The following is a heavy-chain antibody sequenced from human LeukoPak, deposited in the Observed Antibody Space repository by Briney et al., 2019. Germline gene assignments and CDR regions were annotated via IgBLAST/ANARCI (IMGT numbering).Heavy chain of an antibody. Sequence: SETLSLTCAVYGGSFSGYYWSWIHQPPGKGLEWIGEINHSGSTNYNPSLKSRVTISVDTSKNQFSLKLSSVTAADTAVYYCARGTMVRGVIITRWGQGTLVTVSS. CDR2: INHSGST. V-gene: IGHV4-34*01. CDR3: ARGTMVRGVIITR. D-gene: IGHD3-10*01. J-gene: IGHJ4*02. CDR1: GGSFSGYY.